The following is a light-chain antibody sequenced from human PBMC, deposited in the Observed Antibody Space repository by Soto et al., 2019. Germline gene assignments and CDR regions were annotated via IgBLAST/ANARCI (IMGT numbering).Light chain of an antibody. J-gene: IGLJ3*02. CDR2: EVS. CDR1: SSDVGGYNY. Sequence: QSVLTQPASVSGSPGQSITISCTGTSSDVGGYNYVSWYQQHPGKAPKPMIYEVSNRPSGVSNRFSGSKSGNTASLTISGLQAEDEADYYCSSYTSSSTHWVFGGGTKVTVL. CDR3: SSYTSSSTHWV. V-gene: IGLV2-14*01.